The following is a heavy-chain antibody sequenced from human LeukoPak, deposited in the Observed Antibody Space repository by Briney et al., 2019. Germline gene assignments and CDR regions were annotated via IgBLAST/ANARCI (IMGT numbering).Heavy chain of an antibody. V-gene: IGHV5-51*01. CDR2: VYPGDSNT. CDR1: GYSFTDYW. Sequence: GESLKISCKASGYSFTDYWIGWVRQMPGKGLEGMGIVYPGDSNTRYSPSFQGLVTISADKSITTAYLQWSSPKASDTAMYFCARGDHCSDITCALDYWGQGTLLTVSP. D-gene: IGHD2-15*01. J-gene: IGHJ4*02. CDR3: ARGDHCSDITCALDY.